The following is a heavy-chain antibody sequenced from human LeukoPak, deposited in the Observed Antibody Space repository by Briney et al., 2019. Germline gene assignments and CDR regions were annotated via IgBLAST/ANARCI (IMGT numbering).Heavy chain of an antibody. J-gene: IGHJ4*02. CDR3: TKATQWLAFDY. CDR1: GGSISSQF. CDR2: NYNIGTT. D-gene: IGHD6-19*01. Sequence: SGTLSLTCTVSGGSISSQFWSWIRQPPGKGLEWIGNNYNIGTTNYNPSLESRVTISVDTSKNQLSLQLTSVTAADTAVYYCTKATQWLAFDYWGRGTLVTVSS. V-gene: IGHV4-59*11.